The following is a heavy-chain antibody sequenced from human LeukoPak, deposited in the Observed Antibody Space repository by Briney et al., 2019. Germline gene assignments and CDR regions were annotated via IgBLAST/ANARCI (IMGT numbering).Heavy chain of an antibody. CDR3: ARGVVATSETPSDFDY. Sequence: PGGPLRLSCAASGFTFSSYSMNWVRQAPGKGLEWVSSISSSSSYIYYADSVKGRFTISRDSAKNSLYLQMNSLRAEDTAVYYCARGVVATSETPSDFDYWGQGTLVTVSS. CDR2: ISSSSSYI. D-gene: IGHD5-12*01. V-gene: IGHV3-21*01. J-gene: IGHJ4*02. CDR1: GFTFSSYS.